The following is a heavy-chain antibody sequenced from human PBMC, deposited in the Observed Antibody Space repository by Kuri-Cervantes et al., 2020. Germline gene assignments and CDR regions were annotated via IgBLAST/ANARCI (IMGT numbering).Heavy chain of an antibody. J-gene: IGHJ6*02. D-gene: IGHD3-22*01. CDR2: IIPIFGTA. CDR1: GGTFSSYA. CDR3: AREGYYDSSGYYYESHYYGMDV. Sequence: SVKVSCKASGGTFSSYAISWVRQAPGQGLEWMGGIIPIFGTANYAQKFQGRVTITADESTSTAYMELRSLRSDDTAVHYCAREGYYDSSGYYYESHYYGMDVWGQGTTVTVSS. V-gene: IGHV1-69*13.